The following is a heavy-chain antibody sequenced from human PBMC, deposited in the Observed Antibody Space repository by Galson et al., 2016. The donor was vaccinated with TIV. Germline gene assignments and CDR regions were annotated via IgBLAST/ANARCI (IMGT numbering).Heavy chain of an antibody. CDR2: IAYDGSYK. CDR3: AKEENSGYYPNDAFDF. CDR1: GFTFSSYN. J-gene: IGHJ3*01. V-gene: IGHV3-30*18. Sequence: SLRLSCAASGFTFSSYNMHWVRQAPGKGLEWVAVIAYDGSYKHYEGSVKGRFTVSRDKSKTTLDLQMNSLGAEDTAMYYCAKEENSGYYPNDAFDFWDQGTMVTVS. D-gene: IGHD3-3*01.